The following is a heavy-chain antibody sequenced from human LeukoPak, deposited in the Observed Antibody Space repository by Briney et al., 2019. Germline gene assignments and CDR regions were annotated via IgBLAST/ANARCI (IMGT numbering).Heavy chain of an antibody. CDR3: ARGLRDGNNLEYYFDY. CDR2: IFYSGST. D-gene: IGHD5-24*01. CDR1: GGAIRSSRYY. V-gene: IGHV4-39*07. J-gene: IGHJ4*02. Sequence: SETLSLTCTVSGGAIRSSRYYWAWIRQPPGKGPEWIGSIFYSGSTYYKPSLQSRVTISVDTSKNHFSLRLSSMTAADTAVYFCARGLRDGNNLEYYFDYWGQGTLVTVSS.